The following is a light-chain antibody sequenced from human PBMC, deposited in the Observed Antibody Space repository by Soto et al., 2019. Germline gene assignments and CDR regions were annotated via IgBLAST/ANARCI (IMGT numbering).Light chain of an antibody. CDR2: SSD. J-gene: IGLJ1*01. V-gene: IGLV1-44*01. CDR3: TAWDGSLNAYV. Sequence: QSVLTQPPSASGTPGQRVTISCSGSNSNIGSNTVNWYQRLPGTAPKLVIYSSDQRTSGVPDRFSGSKSGTSASLAISGLQSEDEADYYCTAWDGSLNAYVFGTGTKLTVL. CDR1: NSNIGSNT.